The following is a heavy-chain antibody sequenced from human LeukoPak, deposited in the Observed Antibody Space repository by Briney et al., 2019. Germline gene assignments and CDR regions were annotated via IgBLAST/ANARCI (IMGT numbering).Heavy chain of an antibody. CDR1: GFTFSNAW. CDR3: ASFLYDFWSGYHH. CDR2: ISNYDTI. D-gene: IGHD3-3*01. Sequence: GGSLRLSCAASGFTFSNAWMNWVRQAPGKGLEWVSYISNYDTIYYADSVRGRFTISRDIAKNSLYLQMNSLRDEDTAVYYCASFLYDFWSGYHHWGQGTLVTVSS. J-gene: IGHJ5*02. V-gene: IGHV3-48*02.